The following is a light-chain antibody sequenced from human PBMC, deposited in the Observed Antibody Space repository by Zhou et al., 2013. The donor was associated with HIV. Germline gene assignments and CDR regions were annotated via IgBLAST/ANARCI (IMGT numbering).Light chain of an antibody. Sequence: DIQMTQSPSSLSASVGDSISITCRTSLSIRKSLNWYRQSPGNPPRLLVYSASTLQSDVPSRFSGRGSGTEFTLTINDLQPEDVATYYCQQAYIVPLSFGGGTKVEVK. V-gene: IGKV1-39*01. CDR2: SAS. CDR1: LSIRKS. CDR3: QQAYIVPLS. J-gene: IGKJ4*01.